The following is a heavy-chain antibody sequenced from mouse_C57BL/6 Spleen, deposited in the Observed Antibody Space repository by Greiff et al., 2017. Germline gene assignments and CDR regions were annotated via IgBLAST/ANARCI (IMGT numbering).Heavy chain of an antibody. CDR1: GFTFSSYA. V-gene: IGHV5-4*03. D-gene: IGHD3-2*02. Sequence: EVMLVESGGGLVKPGGSLKLSCAASGFTFSSYAMSWVRQTPEKRLEWVATISDGGSYTYYPDNVKGRFTISRDNAKNNLYLQMSHLKSEDTAMYYCAQTAQATFDYWGQGTTLTVSS. CDR3: AQTAQATFDY. J-gene: IGHJ2*01. CDR2: ISDGGSYT.